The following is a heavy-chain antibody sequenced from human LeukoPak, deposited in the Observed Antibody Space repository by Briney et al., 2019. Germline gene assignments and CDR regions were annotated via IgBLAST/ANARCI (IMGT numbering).Heavy chain of an antibody. CDR3: ARAKKQGTTVTTGWFDP. J-gene: IGHJ5*02. CDR1: GGTFSSYT. CDR2: IIPILGIA. D-gene: IGHD4-11*01. V-gene: IGHV1-69*02. Sequence: SAKVSCKASGGTFSSYTISWVRQAPGQGLEWMGRIIPILGIANYAQKFQGRVTITADKSTSTAYMELSSLRSEDTAVYYCARAKKQGTTVTTGWFDPWGQGTLVTVSS.